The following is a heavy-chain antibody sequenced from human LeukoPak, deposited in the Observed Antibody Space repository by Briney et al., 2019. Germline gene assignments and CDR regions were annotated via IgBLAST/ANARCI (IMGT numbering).Heavy chain of an antibody. J-gene: IGHJ3*02. CDR1: GGSISSGGYY. CDR3: ARPTPRGAFDI. CDR2: IYYSGST. D-gene: IGHD3-10*01. V-gene: IGHV4-31*03. Sequence: SQTLSLTCTVPGGSISSGGYYWSWIRQHPGKGLEWIGYIYYSGSTYYNPSLKSRVTISVDTSKNQFSLKLSSVTAADTAVYYCARPTPRGAFDIWGQGTMVTVSS.